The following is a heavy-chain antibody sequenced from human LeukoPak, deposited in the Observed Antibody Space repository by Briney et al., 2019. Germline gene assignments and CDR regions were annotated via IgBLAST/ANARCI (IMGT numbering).Heavy chain of an antibody. D-gene: IGHD2-2*01. CDR3: ARQEDCSSTSCFETFDY. J-gene: IGHJ4*02. CDR2: IYYSGST. Sequence: PSETLSLTRTVSGGSISSRSYYWAWIRQPPGKGLEWIGSIYYSGSTYYNPSLKSRVTVSVDTSKNQFSLKLSSVTAADTAVYYCARQEDCSSTSCFETFDYWGQGTLVTVSS. V-gene: IGHV4-39*01. CDR1: GGSISSRSYY.